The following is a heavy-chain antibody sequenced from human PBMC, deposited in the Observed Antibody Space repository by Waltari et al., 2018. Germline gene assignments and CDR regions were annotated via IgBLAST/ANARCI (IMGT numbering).Heavy chain of an antibody. V-gene: IGHV3-21*01. D-gene: IGHD2-2*02. CDR1: GFFFTHYN. CDR3: VRDCDSATCYMY. Sequence: EVQLVESGGGLVKPGESLRLSCAVSGFFFTHYNMHWVPQSPGKGLEWVSYITSTGTDKYYADSVKGRFTISRDNVENSLDLQMDSLRVEDTAVYYCVRDCDSATCYMYWGQGTLVTVSS. CDR2: ITSTGTDK. J-gene: IGHJ4*02.